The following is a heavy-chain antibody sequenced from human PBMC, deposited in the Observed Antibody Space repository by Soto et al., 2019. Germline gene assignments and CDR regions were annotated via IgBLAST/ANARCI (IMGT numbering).Heavy chain of an antibody. J-gene: IGHJ4*02. CDR1: GYTFTSYG. CDR3: ARDLPVVDYDSSGSNFDY. Sequence: GASVKVSCKASGYTFTSYGISWVRQAPGQGLEWMGWISAYNGNTNYAQKLQGRVTMTIDTSTSTAYMELRSLRSDDTAVYYCARDLPVVDYDSSGSNFDYWGQGTLVTVSS. V-gene: IGHV1-18*01. CDR2: ISAYNGNT. D-gene: IGHD3-22*01.